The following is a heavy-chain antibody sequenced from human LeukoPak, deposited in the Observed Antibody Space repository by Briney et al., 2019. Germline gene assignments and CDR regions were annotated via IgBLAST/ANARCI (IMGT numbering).Heavy chain of an antibody. CDR2: INPYNDNT. CDR3: ARDLREIISVAGFDP. J-gene: IGHJ5*02. Sequence: ASVKVSCKASGYTFINYGISWVRQAPGQGLEWMGWINPYNDNTKYTQNLQGRVTMTTDTSTGTAYMELRSLRSDDTAIYYCARDLREIISVAGFDPWGQGTLITVLS. CDR1: GYTFINYG. D-gene: IGHD6-19*01. V-gene: IGHV1-18*01.